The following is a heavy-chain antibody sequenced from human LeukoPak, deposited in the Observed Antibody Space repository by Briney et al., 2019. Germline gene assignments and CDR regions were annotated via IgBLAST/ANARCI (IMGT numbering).Heavy chain of an antibody. V-gene: IGHV1-46*01. Sequence: ASVKVSCKAFGYTFTSNYMHWVRQAPGQGPEWMGVISPSGGSTTYAQKFQGRVTLTRDTSISTAYMELSRLRSDDTAVYYCARSKAGYYYAFDIWDQGTMVTVSS. D-gene: IGHD3-10*01. CDR1: GYTFTSNY. CDR2: ISPSGGST. CDR3: ARSKAGYYYAFDI. J-gene: IGHJ3*02.